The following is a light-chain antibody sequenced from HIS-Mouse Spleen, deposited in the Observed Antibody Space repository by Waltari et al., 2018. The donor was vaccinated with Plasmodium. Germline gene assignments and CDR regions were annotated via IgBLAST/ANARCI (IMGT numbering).Light chain of an antibody. J-gene: IGLJ3*02. V-gene: IGLV1-44*01. CDR3: AAWDDSLNGV. Sequence: QSVLTQPPSASGTPGQRVTISCSGSSSNIGSNTVHWYQQLPGTAPKPPIYSNNQRPSGVPDRFSGSKSGTSASLAISGLQSEDEADYYCAAWDDSLNGVFGGGTKLTVL. CDR2: SNN. CDR1: SSNIGSNT.